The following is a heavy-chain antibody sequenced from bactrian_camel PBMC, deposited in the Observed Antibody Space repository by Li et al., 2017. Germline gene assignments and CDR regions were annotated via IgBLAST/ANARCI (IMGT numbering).Heavy chain of an antibody. V-gene: IGHV3S53*01. CDR1: GSIFSMCA. Sequence: HVQLVESGGGSVQAGGSLKLSCVVSGSIFSMCAMGWYKQAPGKQPLERELIASIRRDGGETWYAASVKGRFTISQDNAKNMVYLQMSNLKPEDTAMYYCAARMIEGSCSVVSAIDLWGKGTQVTVS. CDR2: IRRDGGET. D-gene: IGHD2*01. J-gene: IGHJ7*01.